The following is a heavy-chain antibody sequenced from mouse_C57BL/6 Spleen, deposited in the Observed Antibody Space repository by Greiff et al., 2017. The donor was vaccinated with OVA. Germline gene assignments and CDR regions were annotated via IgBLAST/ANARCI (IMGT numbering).Heavy chain of an antibody. D-gene: IGHD3-2*02. CDR2: IDPPDSYT. V-gene: IGHV1-59*01. CDR3: ARSDSSGYGY. CDR1: GYTFTSYW. J-gene: IGHJ2*01. Sequence: QVQLQQPGAELVRLGTSVKLSCKASGYTFTSYWMHWVKQRPGQGLEWIGVIDPPDSYTNYNQKFKGKATLTVDTSSSTAYMQLSSLTSEDSAVYYCARSDSSGYGYWGQGTTLTVSS.